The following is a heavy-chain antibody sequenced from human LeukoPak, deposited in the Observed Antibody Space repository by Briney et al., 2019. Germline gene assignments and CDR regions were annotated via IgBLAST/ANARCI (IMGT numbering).Heavy chain of an antibody. CDR1: GGSFSGYY. Sequence: KPSETLSLTCAVYGGSFSGYYWSWIRQPAGKGLEWIGCIYTSGSTNYNPSLKSRVTMSVDTSKNQFSLKLSSVTAADTAVYYCARTIVVVPDLDNWFDPWGQGTLVTVSS. CDR3: ARTIVVVPDLDNWFDP. J-gene: IGHJ5*02. D-gene: IGHD2-2*01. CDR2: IYTSGST. V-gene: IGHV4-59*10.